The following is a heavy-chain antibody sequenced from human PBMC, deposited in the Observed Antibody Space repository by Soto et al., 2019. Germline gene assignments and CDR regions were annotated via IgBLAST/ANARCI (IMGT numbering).Heavy chain of an antibody. D-gene: IGHD7-27*01. CDR3: AGTGPTYAFDI. Sequence: QVQLQQWGAELLKPSETLSLTCAVYGDSFSGYYWSWIRQPPGTGLEWIGEINRGGSTTYNPSLTSRVTISVQTSKKQISLKMTSVTAADTAVYYCAGTGPTYAFDIWGQGTMVAVSS. CDR2: INRGGST. J-gene: IGHJ3*02. CDR1: GDSFSGYY. V-gene: IGHV4-34*01.